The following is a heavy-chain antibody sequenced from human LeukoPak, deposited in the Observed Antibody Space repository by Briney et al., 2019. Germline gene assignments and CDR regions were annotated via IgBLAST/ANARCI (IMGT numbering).Heavy chain of an antibody. CDR3: ARVPTTGTTLLVYYMDV. D-gene: IGHD4-17*01. CDR2: INHSGST. Sequence: MPSETLSLTCAVYGGSFSGYYWSWIRQPPGKGLEWIGEINHSGSTNYYPSLKSRVTISVDTSKNHFSLKLSSVTAAETAVFYCARVPTTGTTLLVYYMDVLRKGATVSVCS. V-gene: IGHV4-34*01. J-gene: IGHJ6*03. CDR1: GGSFSGYY.